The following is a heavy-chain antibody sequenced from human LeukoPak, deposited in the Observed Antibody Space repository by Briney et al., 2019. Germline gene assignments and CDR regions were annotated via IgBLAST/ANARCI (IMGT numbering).Heavy chain of an antibody. CDR1: GGSFSDYY. CDR3: GRHDSGTYYRFDY. CDR2: VNYGGPT. D-gene: IGHD1-26*01. V-gene: IGHV4-34*01. Sequence: SETLSLTCSVYGGSFSDYYWTWIRQPPGKGLEWIGSVNYGGPTYYNPSLKSRVTISVDTSRNQFSLKLSSVTAADTSVYYCGRHDSGTYYRFDYWGQGSLVTVSS. J-gene: IGHJ4*02.